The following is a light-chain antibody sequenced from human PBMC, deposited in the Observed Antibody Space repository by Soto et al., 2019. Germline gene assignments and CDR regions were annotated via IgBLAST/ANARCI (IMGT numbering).Light chain of an antibody. CDR2: GAS. Sequence: IQMTQSPSTLSGSVGDKVTITCRAGQGIRSELGWYQQKPGKAPKLLIYGASRLQDGVPSRFSGSGSGTDFTLTITGLQHEDVETYYCLQDYSYPRTLGQGTKVDIK. CDR3: LQDYSYPRT. V-gene: IGKV1-6*01. J-gene: IGKJ1*01. CDR1: QGIRSE.